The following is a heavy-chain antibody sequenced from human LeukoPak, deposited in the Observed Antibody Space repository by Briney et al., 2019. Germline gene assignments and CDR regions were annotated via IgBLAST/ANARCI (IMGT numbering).Heavy chain of an antibody. CDR2: FNWNGGST. D-gene: IGHD3-22*01. Sequence: GGSLRLSCAASGFTFDDYGVGWVRHAPGKGLGWVSGFNWNGGSTGYADSVKGRFTISRDNAKNSLYLQMNSLRAEDTALYHCAIAAYYNSTNYSGQGTLVTASS. J-gene: IGHJ4*02. CDR1: GFTFDDYG. CDR3: AIAAYYNSTNY. V-gene: IGHV3-20*01.